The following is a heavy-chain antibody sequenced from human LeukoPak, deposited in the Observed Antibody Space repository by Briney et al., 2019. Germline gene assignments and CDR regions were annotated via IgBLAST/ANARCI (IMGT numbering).Heavy chain of an antibody. V-gene: IGHV3-21*01. Sequence: GGSLRLSCAASGFTFSTYKMNWVRQTPGKGLEWVSSISSSSSYIYYADSVKGRFTISRDNAKNSLYLQMNSLRAEDTAVYYCARDAIAAAGMGFDYWGQGTLVTVSS. J-gene: IGHJ4*02. D-gene: IGHD6-13*01. CDR1: GFTFSTYK. CDR3: ARDAIAAAGMGFDY. CDR2: ISSSSSYI.